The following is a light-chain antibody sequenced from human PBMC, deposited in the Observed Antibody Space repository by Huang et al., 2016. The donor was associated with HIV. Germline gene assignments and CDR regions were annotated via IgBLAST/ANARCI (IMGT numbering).Light chain of an antibody. CDR2: DAS. V-gene: IGKV3-15*01. J-gene: IGKJ2*01. CDR3: QLYNKSPPYT. Sequence: EIVMTQSPATLSVSPGERVILSCRARQSINSDLAWYRQKPGLAPRLLIYDASTRATGIPDRFSGSGSGTEFTLSISILQSEDFAVYFCQLYNKSPPYTFGGGTKLEI. CDR1: QSINSD.